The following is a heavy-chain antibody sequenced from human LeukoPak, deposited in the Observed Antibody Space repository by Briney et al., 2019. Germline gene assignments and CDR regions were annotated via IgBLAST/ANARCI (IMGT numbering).Heavy chain of an antibody. CDR3: ARYPSVAATGWGRWFDH. D-gene: IGHD6-13*01. CDR1: GFTFSSYS. J-gene: IGHJ5*02. CDR2: ISSDSSHM. Sequence: PGGSLRLSCAASGFTFSSYSMNWVRQAPGKGLEWVSSISSDSSHMYYADSVKGRFTISRDNAKSSLYLQMNSLRDEDTAVYYCARYPSVAATGWGRWFDHWGQGTLVTVSS. V-gene: IGHV3-21*01.